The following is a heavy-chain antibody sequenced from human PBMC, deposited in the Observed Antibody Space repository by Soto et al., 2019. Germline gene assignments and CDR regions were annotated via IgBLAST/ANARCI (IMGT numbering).Heavy chain of an antibody. CDR2: ISGSGGST. CDR3: AQDSVSNWYELDY. D-gene: IGHD4-4*01. J-gene: IGHJ4*02. CDR1: GFTFSNYA. V-gene: IGHV3-23*01. Sequence: EVQLLESGGGLVQPGGSLRLSCAASGFTFSNYAVTWVRQAPGQGLEWVSTISGSGGSTYYADSVKGRFTISRDNSKDTLDLQMSSLRADDTAVYYCAQDSVSNWYELDYWGQGTLVTVSS.